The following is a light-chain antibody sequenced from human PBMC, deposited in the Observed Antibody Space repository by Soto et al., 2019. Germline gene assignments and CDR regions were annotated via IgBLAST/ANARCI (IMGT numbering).Light chain of an antibody. Sequence: QSVLTQPASVSGSPGQSITISCTGTSSDVGGYNHVSWYQQHPGKAPKLIIYDVTNRPSGVSNRFSGSKSGNTASLTISGLQAEDDADYSCSSYSSTASLVFGTGTKLTVL. CDR2: DVT. J-gene: IGLJ1*01. CDR1: SSDVGGYNH. V-gene: IGLV2-14*01. CDR3: SSYSSTASLV.